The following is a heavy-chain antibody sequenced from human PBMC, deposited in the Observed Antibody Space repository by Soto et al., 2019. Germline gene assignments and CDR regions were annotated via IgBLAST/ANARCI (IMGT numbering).Heavy chain of an antibody. CDR2: IKQDGSEK. V-gene: IGHV3-7*01. Sequence: PGGSLRLSCAASGFTFSSYSMDWVRQAPGKGLEWVANIKQDGSEKYYVGSLKGRFTISRDNAKNSLYLQMNSLRAEDTAVYYCESEAHYYNGMDVWGQGTTVTVSS. CDR1: GFTFSSYS. J-gene: IGHJ6*02. CDR3: ESEAHYYNGMDV.